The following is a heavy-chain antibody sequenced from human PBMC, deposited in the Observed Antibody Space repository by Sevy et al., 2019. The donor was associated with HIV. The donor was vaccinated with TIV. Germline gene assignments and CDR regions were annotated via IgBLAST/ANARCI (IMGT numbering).Heavy chain of an antibody. D-gene: IGHD3-22*01. CDR3: ARSKLGTYYYDSSGYYGEFDY. J-gene: IGHJ4*02. V-gene: IGHV4-59*01. CDR1: GGSISSYY. CDR2: TNYSGST. Sequence: SETLSLTCTVSGGSISSYYWSWIRQPPGKGLEWIGYTNYSGSTNYNPTLKSRVTISVDTSKNQFSLKLSSVTAADTAVYYCARSKLGTYYYDSSGYYGEFDYWGQGTLVTVSS.